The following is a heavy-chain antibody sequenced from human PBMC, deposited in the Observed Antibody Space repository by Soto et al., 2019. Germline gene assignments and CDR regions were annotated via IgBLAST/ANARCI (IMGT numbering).Heavy chain of an antibody. D-gene: IGHD3-9*01. V-gene: IGHV3-23*01. CDR3: AKGGRLRYFDWLLHDFYY. J-gene: IGHJ4*02. CDR2: ISGSGGST. Sequence: PGGSLRPSCAASGFTFSNCAMSWVRQAPGKGLEWVSAISGSGGSTYYADSVKGRFTISRDNSKNTLYLQMNSLRAEDTAVYYCAKGGRLRYFDWLLHDFYYWGQGALVTVSS. CDR1: GFTFSNCA.